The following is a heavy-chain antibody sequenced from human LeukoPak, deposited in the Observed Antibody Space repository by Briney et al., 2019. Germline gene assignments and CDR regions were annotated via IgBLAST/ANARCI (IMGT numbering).Heavy chain of an antibody. CDR1: GFTFSSYS. CDR3: ARDERLLSFLK. J-gene: IGHJ4*02. D-gene: IGHD3-3*01. Sequence: GGSLRLSCAASGFTFSSYSMNWVRQAPGMGLEWISYISSSSNPKYYAGSVKGRFTISRDNARNSLYLQMNSLRAEDTAIYYCARDERLLSFLKWGQGTLVTVSS. V-gene: IGHV3-48*01. CDR2: ISSSSNPK.